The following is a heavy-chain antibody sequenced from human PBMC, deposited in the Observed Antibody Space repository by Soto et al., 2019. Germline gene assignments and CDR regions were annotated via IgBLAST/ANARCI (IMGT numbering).Heavy chain of an antibody. CDR3: AKDLRDWGFFDY. D-gene: IGHD3-16*01. Sequence: VQLLESEGNLVQPGGSLRLSCAASGFSFHTYAMGWVRQAPGKGLEWVSSLSGSGGSTNYADYVKGRFTISRDNSKAILYFQMNNLRAEDTAMYYCAKDLRDWGFFDYWRLGTLVTVSS. CDR1: GFSFHTYA. J-gene: IGHJ4*02. CDR2: LSGSGGST. V-gene: IGHV3-23*01.